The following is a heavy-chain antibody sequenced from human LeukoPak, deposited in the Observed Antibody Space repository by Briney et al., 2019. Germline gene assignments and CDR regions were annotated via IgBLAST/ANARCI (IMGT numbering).Heavy chain of an antibody. CDR3: AKAVYGDFQSTVDY. D-gene: IGHD4-17*01. V-gene: IGHV3-9*01. Sequence: GGSLRLSCAASGFSFEDCAMHWVRQPPGKGLEWVSGVSWNSGNVGYADSVKGRFTISRDNAKNFLYLQMSSLRAEDTALYYCAKAVYGDFQSTVDYWGRGTLVTVSS. CDR1: GFSFEDCA. CDR2: VSWNSGNV. J-gene: IGHJ4*02.